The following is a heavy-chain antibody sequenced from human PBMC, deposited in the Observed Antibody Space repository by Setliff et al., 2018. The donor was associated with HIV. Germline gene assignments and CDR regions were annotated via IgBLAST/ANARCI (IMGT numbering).Heavy chain of an antibody. J-gene: IGHJ4*02. Sequence: GGSLRLSCTAPGFNFMFFAMTWVRQAPGKGLEWVLTITNSARSTHSADSAKGRFTISRDDSRKTLYLQMNSLRVEDTVVYYCARGLSFYDPGGFDYWGQGTLVTVSS. CDR2: ITNSARST. CDR1: GFNFMFFA. D-gene: IGHD3-22*01. V-gene: IGHV3-23*05. CDR3: ARGLSFYDPGGFDY.